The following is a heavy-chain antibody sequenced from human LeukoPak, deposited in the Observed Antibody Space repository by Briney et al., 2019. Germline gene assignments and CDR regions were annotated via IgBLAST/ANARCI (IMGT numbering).Heavy chain of an antibody. V-gene: IGHV3-9*01. J-gene: IGHJ6*03. CDR2: ISWNSGNI. CDR1: GFTFDDYA. D-gene: IGHD6-6*01. CDR3: ARLDDYYYMYV. Sequence: GRSLRLSCAASGFTFDDYAMHWVRQAPGKGLEWVSGISWNSGNIGYADSVKGRFAISRDNAKNSLYLQMNSLRAEDTALYYCARLDDYYYMYVWGKGTTVTVSS.